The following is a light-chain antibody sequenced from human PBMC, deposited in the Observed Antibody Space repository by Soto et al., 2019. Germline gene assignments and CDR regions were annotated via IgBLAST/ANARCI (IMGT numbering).Light chain of an antibody. CDR1: QSVSSN. CDR3: QQYNNWPRT. V-gene: IGKV3-15*01. CDR2: GAS. J-gene: IGKJ1*01. Sequence: EIVMTQSPATLSVSPGERATLSCRASQSVSSNLAWYQQKPGQAPSLLFYGASTRATGIPTRFSVSGFGTEFTLSISSLQSADFAVYYCQQYNNWPRTFGQGPKV.